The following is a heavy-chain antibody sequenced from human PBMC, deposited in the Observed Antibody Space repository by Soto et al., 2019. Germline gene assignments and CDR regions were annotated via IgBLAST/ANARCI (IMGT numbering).Heavy chain of an antibody. V-gene: IGHV4-61*01. CDR1: GGSVSNKTYY. J-gene: IGHJ4*02. CDR2: VYYSGTT. D-gene: IGHD4-17*01. Sequence: LSLTCSVSGGSVSNKTYYWSWIRQPPGKRLEWIGYVYYSGTTNYNPSLKSRVTISVDLTKNQFSLRLSSVTTADTALYYCARTTAVPNTLRSRYFFDYWGQGTLVTVSS. CDR3: ARTTAVPNTLRSRYFFDY.